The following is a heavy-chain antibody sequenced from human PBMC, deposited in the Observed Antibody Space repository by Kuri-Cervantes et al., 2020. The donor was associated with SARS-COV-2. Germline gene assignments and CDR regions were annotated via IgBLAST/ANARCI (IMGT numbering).Heavy chain of an antibody. Sequence: GGSLRLSCAASGFTFSSYGMHWVRQAPGKGLGWVAVISYDGSNKSYADSVKGRFTISRDNSKNTLYLQMNSLRAEDTAVYYCAKGGYCSSTSCYLLDYWGQGTLVTVSS. D-gene: IGHD2-2*01. V-gene: IGHV3-30*18. CDR3: AKGGYCSSTSCYLLDY. J-gene: IGHJ4*02. CDR2: ISYDGSNK. CDR1: GFTFSSYG.